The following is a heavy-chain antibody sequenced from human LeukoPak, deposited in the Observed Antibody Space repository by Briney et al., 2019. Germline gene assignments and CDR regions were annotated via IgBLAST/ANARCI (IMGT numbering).Heavy chain of an antibody. Sequence: ASVKVSCKASGYTFTGYYMHWVRQAPGQGLEWMGRINPNSGGTNYAQKFRGRVTMTRDTSISTAYMELSRLRSDDTAVYYCARAMYYYDSSGYYSFDYWGQGTQVTVSS. J-gene: IGHJ4*02. V-gene: IGHV1-2*06. CDR3: ARAMYYYDSSGYYSFDY. D-gene: IGHD3-22*01. CDR1: GYTFTGYY. CDR2: INPNSGGT.